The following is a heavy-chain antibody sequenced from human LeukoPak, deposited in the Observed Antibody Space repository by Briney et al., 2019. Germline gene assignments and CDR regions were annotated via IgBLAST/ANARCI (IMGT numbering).Heavy chain of an antibody. CDR2: IYSGGST. J-gene: IGHJ5*02. Sequence: GGSLRLSCAASGFTVSSNYMSWVRQAPGRGLEWVSVIYSGGSTNYADSVKGRFTISRDNSKNTLYLQMNSLRAEDTAVYYCARESHSSSWYMRGYNWFDPWGQGTLVTVSS. CDR1: GFTVSSNY. CDR3: ARESHSSSWYMRGYNWFDP. V-gene: IGHV3-66*01. D-gene: IGHD6-13*01.